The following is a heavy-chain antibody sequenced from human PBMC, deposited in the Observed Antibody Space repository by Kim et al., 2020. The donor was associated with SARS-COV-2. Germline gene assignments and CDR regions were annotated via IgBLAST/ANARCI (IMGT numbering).Heavy chain of an antibody. D-gene: IGHD2-15*01. J-gene: IGHJ4*02. V-gene: IGHV3-23*01. Sequence: YYAASVKGRFTISRDNSKNTLYLQMNSLRAEDTAVYYCAKDSPLGDIPDSWGQGTLVTVSS. CDR3: AKDSPLGDIPDS.